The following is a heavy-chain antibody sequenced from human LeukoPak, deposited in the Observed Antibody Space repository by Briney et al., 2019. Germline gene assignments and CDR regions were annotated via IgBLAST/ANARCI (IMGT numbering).Heavy chain of an antibody. Sequence: GGPLRLSCEASGFTLSTYWMNWVRQVPGKGLDWVANINPDGSGKRYVDSVKGRFTIARGNADNSLSLQMNSLRAEDTAVYYCASWGAGGNSWGQGTLVTVSS. CDR2: INPDGSGK. CDR1: GFTLSTYW. CDR3: ASWGAGGNS. V-gene: IGHV3-7*01. J-gene: IGHJ4*02. D-gene: IGHD3-16*01.